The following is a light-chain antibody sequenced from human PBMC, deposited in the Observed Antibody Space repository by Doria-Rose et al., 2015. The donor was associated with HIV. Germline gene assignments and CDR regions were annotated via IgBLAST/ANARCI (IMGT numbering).Light chain of an antibody. J-gene: IGKJ4*01. V-gene: IGKV4-1*01. CDR3: QQYYSTPLT. CDR2: WAS. Sequence: ITQTPASLAGAPVGRATRNCEPAHSVIYSSHYAEYLDRNQQKPGQPPKLLIYWASTRESGVPDRFSGSGSGTDFTLTISSLQAEDVAVYYCQQYYSTPLTFGGGTKVEIK. CDR1: HSVIYSSHYAEY.